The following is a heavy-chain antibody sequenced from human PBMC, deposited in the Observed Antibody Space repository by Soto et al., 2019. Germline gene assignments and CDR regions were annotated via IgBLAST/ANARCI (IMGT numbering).Heavy chain of an antibody. Sequence: QVQHVQSGAEGRRPGDSVKVSCRVLGYSFTGHNMHWLRGAPGQGLEWMGWVNVNTGGTDYEKEFQGRVTMTTATSIRTVYLEVTRLKFDDTAIYYCARDPSSFLGRVYGMDVWGQGTAVTVSS. CDR3: ARDPSSFLGRVYGMDV. J-gene: IGHJ6*02. V-gene: IGHV1-2*02. CDR2: VNVNTGGT. CDR1: GYSFTGHN.